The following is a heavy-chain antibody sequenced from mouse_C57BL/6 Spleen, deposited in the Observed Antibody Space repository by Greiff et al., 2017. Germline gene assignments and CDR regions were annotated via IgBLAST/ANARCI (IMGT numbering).Heavy chain of an antibody. J-gene: IGHJ4*01. D-gene: IGHD2-2*01. V-gene: IGHV2-2*01. CDR1: GSSLTSYG. CDR3: ASSMVTTGYYYAMDY. Sequence: QVQLQQSGPGLVQPSQSLSITCTASGSSLTSYGVHWVRQSPGKGLEWLGVIWSGGSTDNNATFISRLSISKDNSKSQVFFKMNSLQADDTAIYYCASSMVTTGYYYAMDYWGQGTSVTVSS. CDR2: IWSGGST.